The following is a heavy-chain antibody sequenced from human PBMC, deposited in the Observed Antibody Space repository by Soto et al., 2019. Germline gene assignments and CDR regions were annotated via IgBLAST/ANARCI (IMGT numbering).Heavy chain of an antibody. CDR3: AKDSLRGRSPLYY. J-gene: IGHJ4*02. CDR1: GFTFSSYA. CDR2: ISGSGGST. Sequence: PGGSLRLSCAASGFTFSSYAMSWVRQAPGKGLEWVSVISGSGGSTYYADSVKGRFTISRDNSKNTLYLQMNSLRAEDTAVYYCAKDSLRGRSPLYYWGQGTLVTVSS. V-gene: IGHV3-23*01. D-gene: IGHD3-16*01.